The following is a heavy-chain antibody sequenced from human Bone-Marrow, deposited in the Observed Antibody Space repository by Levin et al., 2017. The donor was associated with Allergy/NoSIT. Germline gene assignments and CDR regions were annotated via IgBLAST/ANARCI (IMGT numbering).Heavy chain of an antibody. V-gene: IGHV3-13*01. CDR1: GFSLSKYD. CDR3: AREVRGLDV. Sequence: GGSLRLSCAASGFSLSKYDMHWVRQVPGKGLEWVSALPSTGTAVYSGAVRGRFTIFTDNDKNSLYLQLTDLRAVDTAIYYCAREVRGLDVWGQGTAVIVSS. J-gene: IGHJ6*02. CDR2: LPSTGTA.